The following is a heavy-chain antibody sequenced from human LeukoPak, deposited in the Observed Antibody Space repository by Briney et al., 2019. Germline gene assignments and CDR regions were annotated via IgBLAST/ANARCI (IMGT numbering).Heavy chain of an antibody. J-gene: IGHJ3*02. V-gene: IGHV4-59*01. CDR2: IYYSGST. CDR3: ARDPFGLWFGELYDAFDI. CDR1: GGSISSYY. Sequence: SETLSLTCTVSGGSISSYYWSWIRQPPGKGLEWIGYIYYSGSTNYNPSLKSRVTISVDTSKNQFSLKLSSVTAADTAVYYCARDPFGLWFGELYDAFDIWGQGTMVTVSS. D-gene: IGHD3-10*01.